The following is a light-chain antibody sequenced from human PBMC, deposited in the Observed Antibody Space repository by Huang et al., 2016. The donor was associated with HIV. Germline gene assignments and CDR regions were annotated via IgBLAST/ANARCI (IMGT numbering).Light chain of an antibody. J-gene: IGKJ1*01. CDR1: QSVSVY. CDR2: NAS. V-gene: IGKV3-11*01. Sequence: EIVLAQSPVTLSLSPGERATLACRASQSVSVYLAWYQQKAGQPPRLLIYNASNRATVIPARFSGSGSGTDFNLTISSLEPEDFAVYYCQQRSDWPPTFGRGTKVEIK. CDR3: QQRSDWPPT.